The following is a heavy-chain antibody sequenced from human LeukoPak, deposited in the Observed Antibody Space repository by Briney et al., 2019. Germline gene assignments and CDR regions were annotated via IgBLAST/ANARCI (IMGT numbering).Heavy chain of an antibody. D-gene: IGHD3-10*01. CDR1: NGSISSYY. J-gene: IGHJ4*02. CDR3: ARSFYGSGNYDR. Sequence: SETLSLTCTVSNGSISSYYWGWIRQPAEKGLEWIGRTSPSGSAIYNPSLNSRVTMSVDISKNHFSLTLTSVTAADTALYFCARSFYGSGNYDRWGQGILVTVSS. V-gene: IGHV4-4*07. CDR2: TSPSGSA.